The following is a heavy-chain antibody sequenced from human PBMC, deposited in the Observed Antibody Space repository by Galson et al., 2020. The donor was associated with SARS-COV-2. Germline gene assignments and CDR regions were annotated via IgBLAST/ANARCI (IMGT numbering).Heavy chain of an antibody. CDR3: ARHINLGSGSYPLDY. V-gene: IGHV4-59*08. Sequence: SETLSLTCSVSGGSIRGSYWSWFRQPPGKGLEWIAYIYNSVTTNYNPSLKSRVTISVDTSKNQISLKLNSMTAADTSFYYCARHINLGSGSYPLDYWGQRILVTVSS. CDR2: IYNSVTT. D-gene: IGHD3-10*01. CDR1: GGSIRGSY. J-gene: IGHJ4*02.